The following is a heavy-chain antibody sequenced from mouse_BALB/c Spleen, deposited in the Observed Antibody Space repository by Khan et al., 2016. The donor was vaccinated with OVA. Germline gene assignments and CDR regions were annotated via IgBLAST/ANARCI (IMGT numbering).Heavy chain of an antibody. Sequence: EVQLQESGPDLVKPSQSLSLTCTVTGYSLTRGYSWHWIRQFPGNKLEWMGYVHDSKSTSYNPSRKSRIPITRNPTKNQYFLQWNSVNTEDTATYYCAGRFPTYRRQGTLGTVSA. J-gene: IGHJ3*01. CDR1: GYSLTRGYS. CDR3: AGRFPTY. CDR2: VHDSKST. V-gene: IGHV3-1*02.